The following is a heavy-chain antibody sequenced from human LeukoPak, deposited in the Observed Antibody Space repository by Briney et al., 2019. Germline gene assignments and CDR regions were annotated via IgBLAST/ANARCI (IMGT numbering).Heavy chain of an antibody. J-gene: IGHJ4*02. CDR3: AKDRGRYYDSSGFYWGYYFDS. V-gene: IGHV3-23*01. CDR2: ISGTGGST. D-gene: IGHD3-22*01. CDR1: GGSFSGYY. Sequence: PSETLSLTCAVYGGSFSGYYWSWIRQSPGKGLEWVSTISGTGGSTYYADSVKGRFTISRDNSKNTLYLQMSSLRAEDTAVYYCAKDRGRYYDSSGFYWGYYFDSWGQGILVTIST.